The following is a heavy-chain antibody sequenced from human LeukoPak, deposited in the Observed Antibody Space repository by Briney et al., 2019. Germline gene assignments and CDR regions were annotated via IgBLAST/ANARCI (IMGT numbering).Heavy chain of an antibody. D-gene: IGHD2-15*01. CDR3: ARDNLAAIAGGGLDY. V-gene: IGHV1-18*03. CDR1: GYTYTSYG. Sequence: GASVKVSCKASGYTYTSYGISWVRQAPGQGLEWMGWISAYNGNTYYAPNLQGRVTMTTDTSTSTAYMELRSLRSDDMAVYYCARDNLAAIAGGGLDYWGQGALGTVSS. J-gene: IGHJ4*02. CDR2: ISAYNGNT.